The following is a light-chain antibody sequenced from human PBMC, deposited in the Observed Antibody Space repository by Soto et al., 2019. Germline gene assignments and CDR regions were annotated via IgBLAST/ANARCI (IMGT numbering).Light chain of an antibody. CDR1: SGRGTHA. V-gene: IGLV4-69*01. J-gene: IGLJ2*01. Sequence: QSVLTQSPSASASLGASVKLTCTLRSGRGTHAIAWHQQQPEKGPRYLMKVYSDGSHNRGDGIPDRFSGSSSGTERYLNISSRQSEDEADYFCQTWDANLVVFGGGTKLTVL. CDR3: QTWDANLVV. CDR2: VYSDGSH.